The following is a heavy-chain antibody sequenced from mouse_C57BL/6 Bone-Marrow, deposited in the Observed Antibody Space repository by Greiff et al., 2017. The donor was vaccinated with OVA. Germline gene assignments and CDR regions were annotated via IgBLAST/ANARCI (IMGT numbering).Heavy chain of an antibody. CDR2: IYPGDGDP. Sequence: VLLQQSGAELVQPGASVKISCKASGYAFSSYWMNWVKQRPGKGLEWIGQIYPGDGDPTSHGSVQGKATLTADKSSSTAYMQLSSLTSEDSAVYFCARSPYYYGSSYCAMDYWGQGTSVTVSS. J-gene: IGHJ4*01. D-gene: IGHD1-1*01. CDR1: GYAFSSYW. V-gene: IGHV1-80*01. CDR3: ARSPYYYGSSYCAMDY.